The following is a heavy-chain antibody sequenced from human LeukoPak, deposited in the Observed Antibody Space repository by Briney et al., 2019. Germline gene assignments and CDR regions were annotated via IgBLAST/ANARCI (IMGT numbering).Heavy chain of an antibody. J-gene: IGHJ4*02. CDR3: ARDCVIVGAPCYDY. CDR2: INSDGSST. Sequence: PGGSLRLSCAASGFTFSSYWMHWVRQAPGKGLVWVSRINSDGSSTSYADSVKGRFTISRDNAKNSLYLQMNTLRAEDTAVYYCARDCVIVGAPCYDYWGQGTLVTVSS. D-gene: IGHD1-26*01. V-gene: IGHV3-74*01. CDR1: GFTFSSYW.